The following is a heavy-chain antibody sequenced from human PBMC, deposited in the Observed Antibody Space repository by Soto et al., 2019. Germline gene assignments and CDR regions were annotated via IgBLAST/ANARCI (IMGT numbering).Heavy chain of an antibody. CDR2: IYYSGST. D-gene: IGHD2-15*01. V-gene: IGHV4-31*03. CDR1: GGSISSGGYY. J-gene: IGHJ4*02. Sequence: SSETLSLTCTVSGGSISSGGYYWSWIRQHPGKGLEWIGYIYYSGSTYYNPSLKSRVTISVDTSKNQFSLKLSSVTAADTAVYYCARGGDCSGGSCGVDYWGQGTLVTVSS. CDR3: ARGGDCSGGSCGVDY.